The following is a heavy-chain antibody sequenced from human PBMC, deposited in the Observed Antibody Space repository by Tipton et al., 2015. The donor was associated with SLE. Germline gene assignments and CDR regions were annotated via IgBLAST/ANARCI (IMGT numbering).Heavy chain of an antibody. CDR2: INPSGGST. J-gene: IGHJ5*02. CDR3: ARPYSSSWYNENWFDP. CDR1: GYTFTSYY. V-gene: IGHV1-46*01. Sequence: QLVQSGAEVKKPGASVKVSCKASGYTFTSYYMHWVRQAPGQGLEWMGIINPSGGSTSYAQKFQGRVTMTRDTSTSTVYMELSSLRSEDTAVYYCARPYSSSWYNENWFDPWGQGTLVTVSS. D-gene: IGHD6-13*01.